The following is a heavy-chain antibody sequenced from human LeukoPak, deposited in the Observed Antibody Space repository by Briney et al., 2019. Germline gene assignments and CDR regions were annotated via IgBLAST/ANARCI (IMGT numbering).Heavy chain of an antibody. D-gene: IGHD6-13*01. CDR2: IYYSGST. V-gene: IGHV4-61*08. CDR1: GGSISSGGYY. CDR3: ARSIAAAPPYYYYMDV. Sequence: SQTLSLTCTVSGGSISSGGYYWSWIRQHPGKGLEWIGYIYYSGSTNYNPSLKSRVTISVDTSKNQFSLKLSSVTAADTAVYYCARSIAAAPPYYYYMDVWGKGTTVTVSS. J-gene: IGHJ6*03.